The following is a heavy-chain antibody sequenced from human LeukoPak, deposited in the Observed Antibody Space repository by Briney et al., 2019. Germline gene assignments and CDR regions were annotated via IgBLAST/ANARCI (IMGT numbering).Heavy chain of an antibody. Sequence: ASVKVSCKASGYAFTGYYMDWVRQAPGQGLEWMGRINPNSGATNYAQKFQGRVTMTRDTSISTAYMEFNGLRSDDTAVYYCARGIYSTDLYFYMGGWGKGTTVTVYS. J-gene: IGHJ6*03. CDR2: INPNSGAT. V-gene: IGHV1-2*06. D-gene: IGHD2/OR15-2a*01. CDR3: ARGIYSTDLYFYMGG. CDR1: GYAFTGYY.